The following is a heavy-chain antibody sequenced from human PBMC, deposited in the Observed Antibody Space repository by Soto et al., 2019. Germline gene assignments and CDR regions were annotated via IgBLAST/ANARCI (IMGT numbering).Heavy chain of an antibody. Sequence: EVQLVESGGGLVQPGGSLRLSCAASGFTFSDYSMNWVRQAPGKGLEWVSYISSTASSTIYYADSVKGRFTISRDNAKNSLYLQMSSLRDDETAVYYCARRGMTAFDYWGQGSLVTVSS. V-gene: IGHV3-48*02. J-gene: IGHJ4*02. CDR3: ARRGMTAFDY. D-gene: IGHD3-16*01. CDR2: ISSTASSTI. CDR1: GFTFSDYS.